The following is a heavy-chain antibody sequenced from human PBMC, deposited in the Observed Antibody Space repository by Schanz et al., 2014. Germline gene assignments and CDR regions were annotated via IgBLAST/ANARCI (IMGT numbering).Heavy chain of an antibody. V-gene: IGHV3-23*01. Sequence: EVQLLDSGGGLVQPGGSLRLSCAASGFTFSTYAMSWVRQAPGKGLELVSAISGSGGSTYYADSVKGRFTISRDNSKNTLYLQMNSLRAENTAVYYCAKDPSHGDYDYYFDYWGQGTLVTVSS. CDR1: GFTFSTYA. D-gene: IGHD3-22*01. CDR3: AKDPSHGDYDYYFDY. J-gene: IGHJ4*02. CDR2: ISGSGGST.